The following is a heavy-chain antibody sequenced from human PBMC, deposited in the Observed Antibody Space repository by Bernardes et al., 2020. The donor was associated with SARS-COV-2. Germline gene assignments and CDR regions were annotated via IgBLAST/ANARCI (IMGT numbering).Heavy chain of an antibody. CDR1: GGTFSSYT. V-gene: IGHV1-69*02. D-gene: IGHD6-19*01. Sequence: SVKVSCKASGGTFSSYTISWVRQAPGQGLEWMGRIIPILGIANYAQKFQGRVTITADKSTSTAYMELSSLRSEDTAVYYCARVFSSGRDAFDIWGQGTMVTVSS. CDR2: IIPILGIA. CDR3: ARVFSSGRDAFDI. J-gene: IGHJ3*02.